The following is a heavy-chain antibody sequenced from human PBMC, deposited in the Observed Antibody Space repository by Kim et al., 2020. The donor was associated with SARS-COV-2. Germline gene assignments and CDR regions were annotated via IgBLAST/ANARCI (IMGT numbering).Heavy chain of an antibody. CDR1: GYTFTSYA. CDR3: ARVNSSSWYHRYFDL. J-gene: IGHJ2*01. V-gene: IGHV1-3*01. CDR2: INAGNGNT. Sequence: ASVKVSCKASGYTFTSYAMHWVRQAPGQRLEWMGWINAGNGNTKYSQKFQGRVTITRDTSASTAYMELSSLRSEDTAVYYCARVNSSSWYHRYFDLWGRGTLVTVSS. D-gene: IGHD6-13*01.